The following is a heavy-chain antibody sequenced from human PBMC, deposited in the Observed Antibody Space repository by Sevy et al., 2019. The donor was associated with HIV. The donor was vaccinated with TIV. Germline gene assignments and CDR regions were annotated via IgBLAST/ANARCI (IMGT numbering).Heavy chain of an antibody. V-gene: IGHV1-18*01. CDR2: ISTDNT. CDR3: ARAPSGSQGPGQYFQH. Sequence: ASVKVSCKASGYTFTSYGITWVRQAPGQGLEWMGWISTDNTNYAEKLQGRVTMTTDTSTGTVYMELRSLRSDDTAVYYCARAPSGSQGPGQYFQHWGQGTLVTVSS. D-gene: IGHD1-26*01. J-gene: IGHJ1*01. CDR1: GYTFTSYG.